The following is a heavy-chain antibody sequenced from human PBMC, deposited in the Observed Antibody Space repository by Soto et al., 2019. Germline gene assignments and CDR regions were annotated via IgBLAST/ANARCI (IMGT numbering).Heavy chain of an antibody. CDR2: ITVGSSHI. D-gene: IGHD3-10*01. V-gene: IGHV3-21*01. CDR1: GFPFSAYN. J-gene: IGHJ4*02. CDR3: SRSTAVGVRGAY. Sequence: EVQLVESGGGLVKPGGSLRLSCTGSGFPFSAYNINWVRQAPGTGLEWVSSITVGSSHIYQPNSMKGRFTISRDDAKNSVYLQIDSLRDEDTALYYLSRSTAVGVRGAYWGQGTLVTVSS.